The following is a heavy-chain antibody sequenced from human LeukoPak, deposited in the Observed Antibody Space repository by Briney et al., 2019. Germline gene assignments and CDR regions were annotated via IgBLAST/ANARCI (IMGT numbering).Heavy chain of an antibody. J-gene: IGHJ4*02. D-gene: IGHD3-22*01. V-gene: IGHV4-34*01. CDR3: ARVDFGYDSSGYYYHFDY. CDR2: INHSGST. Sequence: PSETLSLTCTVSGGSFSGYYWSWIRQPPGKGLEWIGEINHSGSTNYNPSLKSRVTISVDTSKNQFSLKLSSVTAADTAVYYCARVDFGYDSSGYYYHFDYWGQGTLVTVSS. CDR1: GGSFSGYY.